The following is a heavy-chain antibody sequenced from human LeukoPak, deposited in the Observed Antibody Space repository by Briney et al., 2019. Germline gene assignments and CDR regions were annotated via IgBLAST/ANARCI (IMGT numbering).Heavy chain of an antibody. CDR3: ARLDTIFGVVIIPVGFYY. V-gene: IGHV3-21*01. D-gene: IGHD3-3*01. J-gene: IGHJ4*02. CDR2: ISSSSSYI. CDR1: GFTFSSYS. Sequence: TGGSLRLFCAASGFTFSSYSMNWVRQAPGKGLEWVSSISSSSSYIYYADSVKGRFTISRDNAKNSLYLQMNSLRAEDTAVYYCARLDTIFGVVIIPVGFYYWGQGTLVTVSS.